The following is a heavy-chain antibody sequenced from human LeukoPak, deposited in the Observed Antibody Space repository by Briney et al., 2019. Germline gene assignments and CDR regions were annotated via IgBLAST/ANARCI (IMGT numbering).Heavy chain of an antibody. CDR2: IYHSGST. J-gene: IGHJ5*02. D-gene: IGHD3-10*01. Sequence: PSETLSLTCAVSGGSISSSNWWSWVRQPPGKGLEWIGEIYHSGSTNYNPSLKSRVTISVDKSKNQFSLKLSSATAADTAVYYCARTAPYYGSGRGGFDPWGQGTLVTVSS. V-gene: IGHV4-4*02. CDR3: ARTAPYYGSGRGGFDP. CDR1: GGSISSSNW.